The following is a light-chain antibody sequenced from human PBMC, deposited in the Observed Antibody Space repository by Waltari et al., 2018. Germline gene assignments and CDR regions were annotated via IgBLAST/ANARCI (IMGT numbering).Light chain of an antibody. CDR1: SSNIEMNY. J-gene: IGLJ1*01. V-gene: IGLV1-47*01. CDR2: RNN. Sequence: QSVLTQPPSASGTPGQRVTISCSGSSSNIEMNYVYWFQRPPGTAPSILIYRNNQRPAGVPDRFSGSKSGTSASLAISGLRSDDEADYYCAAWDDSLSGLYVFGTGTKVTVL. CDR3: AAWDDSLSGLYV.